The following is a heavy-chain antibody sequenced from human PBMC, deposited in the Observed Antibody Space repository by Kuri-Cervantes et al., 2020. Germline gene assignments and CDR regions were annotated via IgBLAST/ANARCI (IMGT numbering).Heavy chain of an antibody. CDR3: ARDFRWAEWELLGLFDY. CDR2: ISSSSSTI. D-gene: IGHD1-26*01. V-gene: IGHV3-48*02. CDR1: GFTFSSYG. J-gene: IGHJ4*02. Sequence: GESLKISCVASGFTFSSYGMNWVRQAPGKGLEWVSYISSSSSTIYYADSVKGRFTISRDNAKNSLYLQMNSLRDEDTAVYYCARDFRWAEWELLGLFDYWGQGTLVTVSS.